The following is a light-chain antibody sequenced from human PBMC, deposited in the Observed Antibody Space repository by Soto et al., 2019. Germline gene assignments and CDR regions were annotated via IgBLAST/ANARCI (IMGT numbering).Light chain of an antibody. V-gene: IGLV2-14*01. CDR2: DVS. CDR3: SSYTSSSTQV. J-gene: IGLJ1*01. Sequence: QAVVTQPDSVSGSPGQSITISCTGTSSDVGGYNYVSWYQQHPGKAPKLMIYDVSNRPSGVSNRFSGSKSGNTASLTISGLQAEDEADYYCSSYTSSSTQVFGTGTKLTVL. CDR1: SSDVGGYNY.